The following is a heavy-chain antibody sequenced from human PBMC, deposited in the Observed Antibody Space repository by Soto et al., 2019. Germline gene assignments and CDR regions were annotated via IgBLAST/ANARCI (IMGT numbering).Heavy chain of an antibody. CDR1: GFTFGDYA. D-gene: IGHD1-26*01. V-gene: IGHV3-49*04. CDR3: TRDPEEWELLGAFDI. J-gene: IGHJ3*02. Sequence: GGSLRLSCTASGFTFGDYAMSWVRQAPGKGLEWVGFIRIKAYGGTTEYAASVKGGFTISRDDSKSIAYLQMNSLKTEDTAVYYCTRDPEEWELLGAFDIWGQGTMVTVSS. CDR2: IRIKAYGGTT.